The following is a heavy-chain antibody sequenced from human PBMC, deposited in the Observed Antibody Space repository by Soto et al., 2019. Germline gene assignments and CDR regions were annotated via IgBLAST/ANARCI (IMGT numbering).Heavy chain of an antibody. J-gene: IGHJ6*02. D-gene: IGHD3-10*01. V-gene: IGHV4-61*01. CDR1: GDSVTSVSDY. Sequence: LALTCTVSGDSVTSVSDYWSWIRQPPGKGLEWIGYIYYSGSADYNPSLGSRVTISIDTSKNQFSLKLTSVTAADTAVYYCARGVGFGYYYYHMDLWGQGTTVTVSS. CDR2: IYYSGSA. CDR3: ARGVGFGYYYYHMDL.